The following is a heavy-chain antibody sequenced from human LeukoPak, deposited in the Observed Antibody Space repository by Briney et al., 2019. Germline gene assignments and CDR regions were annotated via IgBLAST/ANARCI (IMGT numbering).Heavy chain of an antibody. CDR3: AKDRRLASYDY. CDR2: IYHSGST. Sequence: PSETLSLTCTVSDDSISSTIYYWGWIRQPPGKGLEWIGCIYHSGSTYYNPSLKSRVTISVDTSKNQFSLNLSSVTAADTAVYYCAKDRRLASYDYWGQGALVTVSS. V-gene: IGHV4-39*07. D-gene: IGHD3-22*01. J-gene: IGHJ4*02. CDR1: DDSISSTIYY.